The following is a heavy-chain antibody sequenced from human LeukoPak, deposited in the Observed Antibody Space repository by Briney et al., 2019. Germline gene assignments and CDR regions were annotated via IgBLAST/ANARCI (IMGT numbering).Heavy chain of an antibody. CDR2: ISDTSSYI. CDR1: GFPFSSYG. Sequence: GSLRLSCVASGFPFSSYGMHWVRQAPGKGLEWVSSISDTSSYIYYADSVKGRFTISRDNARNSLFLEMNSLRAEDTAVYYCTREGYIYSTYYFDYWGQGALVTVSS. D-gene: IGHD5-18*01. J-gene: IGHJ4*02. V-gene: IGHV3-21*01. CDR3: TREGYIYSTYYFDY.